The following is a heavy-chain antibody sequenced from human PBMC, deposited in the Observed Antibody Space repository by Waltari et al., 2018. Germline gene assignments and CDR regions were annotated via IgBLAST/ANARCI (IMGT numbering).Heavy chain of an antibody. J-gene: IGHJ3*02. Sequence: DVQPVESGGGLVQPGGSLRLSCEVSGFRPEWMDWVRQAPGKGREWVDNINEDGREKYYLDYVKGRFTISRDNTKKLVYLQMNTLRAEDTATYYCSKRLEIWGRGTMVAVS. V-gene: IGHV3-7*01. CDR2: INEDGREK. CDR1: GFRPEW. CDR3: SKRLEI.